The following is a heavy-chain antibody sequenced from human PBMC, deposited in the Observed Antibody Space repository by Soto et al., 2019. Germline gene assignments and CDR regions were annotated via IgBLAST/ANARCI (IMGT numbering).Heavy chain of an antibody. V-gene: IGHV1-69*02. D-gene: IGHD3-10*01. CDR2: IIPIAAIA. CDR1: GGTFSSYT. Sequence: QVQLVQSGAEVKKPGSSVKVSCKASGGTFSSYTINWVRQAPGQGLEWMGRIIPIAAIANYTQKFQGRVSITGDTSSPTAYMELSSLRSDDTAVYYCARGSTIVRGAPSWFDPWGQGTLVTVSS. J-gene: IGHJ5*02. CDR3: ARGSTIVRGAPSWFDP.